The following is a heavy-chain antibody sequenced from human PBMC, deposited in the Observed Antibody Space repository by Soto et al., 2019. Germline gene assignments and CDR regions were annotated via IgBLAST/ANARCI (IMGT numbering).Heavy chain of an antibody. J-gene: IGHJ6*02. CDR3: ARALGYCTNGVCWYGMDV. D-gene: IGHD2-8*01. V-gene: IGHV1-69*13. Sequence: ASVKVSCKASGGTFSSYAISWVRQAPGQGLEWMGGIIPIFGTANYAQKFQGRVTITADESTSTAYMELSSLRSEDTAVYYCARALGYCTNGVCWYGMDVWGQGTTVTVSS. CDR1: GGTFSSYA. CDR2: IIPIFGTA.